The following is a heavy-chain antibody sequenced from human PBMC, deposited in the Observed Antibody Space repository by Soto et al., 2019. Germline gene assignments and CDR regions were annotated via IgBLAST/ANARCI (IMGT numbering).Heavy chain of an antibody. D-gene: IGHD6-13*01. CDR3: ARDQTVAAAVRWFDP. CDR2: IYYSGST. V-gene: IGHV4-39*07. J-gene: IGHJ5*02. Sequence: SETLSLTCTVSGGSISSSSYYWSWIRQPPGKGLEWIGSIYYSGSTYYNPSLKSRVTISVDTSKNQFSLKLSSVTAADTAVYYCARDQTVAAAVRWFDPWGQVTLVTVSS. CDR1: GGSISSSSYY.